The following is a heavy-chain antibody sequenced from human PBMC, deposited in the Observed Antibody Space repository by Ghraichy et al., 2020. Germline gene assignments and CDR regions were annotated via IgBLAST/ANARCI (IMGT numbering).Heavy chain of an antibody. Sequence: SGPTLVKPTQTLTLTCTFSGFSLSTSGVGVGWIRQPPGKALEWLALIYWNDDKRYSPSLKSRLTITKDTSKNQVLLTMTNMDPVDTATYYCAHSSTAMVTSTDAFDIWGQGTMVTVSS. CDR3: AHSSTAMVTSTDAFDI. D-gene: IGHD5-18*01. CDR2: IYWNDDK. J-gene: IGHJ3*02. V-gene: IGHV2-5*01. CDR1: GFSLSTSGVG.